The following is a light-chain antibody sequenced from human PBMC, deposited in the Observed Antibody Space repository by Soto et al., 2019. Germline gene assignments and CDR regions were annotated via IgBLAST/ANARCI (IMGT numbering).Light chain of an antibody. CDR2: NSN. CDR3: ATWDDSLNGPV. Sequence: SVLTQPPSTSGTPVQRVTISCSGSSSNIGTNSVNWYQQLPGTAPKLLIYNSNQRPSGVPDRFSGSKSGTSASLAISGLQSEDEADYYCATWDDSLNGPVFGGGTKLTVL. CDR1: SSNIGTNS. V-gene: IGLV1-44*01. J-gene: IGLJ2*01.